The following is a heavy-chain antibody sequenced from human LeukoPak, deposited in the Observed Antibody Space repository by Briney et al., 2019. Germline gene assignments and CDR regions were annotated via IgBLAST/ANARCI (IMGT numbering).Heavy chain of an antibody. CDR2: ISGSGGST. D-gene: IGHD3-10*01. CDR1: GFTFSSYA. V-gene: IGHV3-23*01. Sequence: GGSLRLSCAASGFTFSSYAMSWVRQAPGKGLEWVSAISGSGGSTYYADSVKGRFTISRDNSKNTLYLQMNSLRAEDTAVYYCAKDLRGNYYYYYMDVWGKGTTVTVSS. J-gene: IGHJ6*03. CDR3: AKDLRGNYYYYYMDV.